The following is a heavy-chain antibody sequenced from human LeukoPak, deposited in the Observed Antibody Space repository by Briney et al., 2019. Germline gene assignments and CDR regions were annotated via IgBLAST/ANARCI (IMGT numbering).Heavy chain of an antibody. CDR3: ARNSTTVNHVYKFFDY. J-gene: IGHJ4*02. Sequence: KPSETLSLTCTVSGDFITSGSGIFYWGWIRQSPGKGLEWIRSVFYSGSTSYNPSLKSRVTISVDTSKNQFSLKLSSVTAADTAVYYCARNSTTVNHVYKFFDYWGRGTLVTVSS. V-gene: IGHV4-39*01. D-gene: IGHD4-17*01. CDR2: VFYSGST. CDR1: GDFITSGSGIFY.